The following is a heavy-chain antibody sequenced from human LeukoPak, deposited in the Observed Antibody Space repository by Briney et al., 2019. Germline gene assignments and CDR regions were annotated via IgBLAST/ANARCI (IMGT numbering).Heavy chain of an antibody. CDR1: GGSFSGYY. Sequence: SETLSLTCAVYGGSFSGYYWSWIRQPPGKGLEWMGEINHSGSTNYNPSLKSRVTISVDTSKNQFSLRLSSVTAADTAVYYCARGGSVVPAQNWFDPWGQGTLVTVSS. D-gene: IGHD2-2*01. J-gene: IGHJ5*02. CDR3: ARGGSVVPAQNWFDP. V-gene: IGHV4-34*01. CDR2: INHSGST.